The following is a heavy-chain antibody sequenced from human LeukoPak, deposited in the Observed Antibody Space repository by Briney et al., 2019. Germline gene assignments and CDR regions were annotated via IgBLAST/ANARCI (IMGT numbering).Heavy chain of an antibody. CDR1: GFTVSSNY. V-gene: IGHV3-66*02. D-gene: IGHD3-10*01. CDR2: IYSGGST. CDR3: ARDNLFGVTDAFDI. J-gene: IGHJ3*02. Sequence: GSLRLSCAASGFTVSSNYMSWVRQAPGKELEWVSVIYSGGSTYYADSVKGRFTISRDNSKNTLYLQMNSQRAEDTAVYYCARDNLFGVTDAFDIWGQGTMVTVSS.